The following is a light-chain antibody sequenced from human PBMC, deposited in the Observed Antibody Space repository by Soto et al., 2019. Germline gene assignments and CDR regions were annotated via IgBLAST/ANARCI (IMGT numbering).Light chain of an antibody. CDR1: NIGSKS. Sequence: SYELTQPPSVSVAPGKTGRITCGGNNIGSKSVHWYQQKPGQAPVLVIYYDSDRPSGIPERFSGSNSGNTATLTISRVEAGDEADYYCQVWDSSSDPRYVFGTGTKVTVL. CDR2: YDS. CDR3: QVWDSSSDPRYV. V-gene: IGLV3-21*04. J-gene: IGLJ1*01.